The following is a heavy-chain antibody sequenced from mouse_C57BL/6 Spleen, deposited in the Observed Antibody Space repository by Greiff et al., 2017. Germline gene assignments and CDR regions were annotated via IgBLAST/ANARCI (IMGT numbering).Heavy chain of an antibody. CDR3: TGGYGSSYYFDY. CDR1: GFTFSNYW. J-gene: IGHJ2*01. V-gene: IGHV6-3*01. D-gene: IGHD1-1*01. CDR2: IRLKSDNYAT. Sequence: EVMLVESGGGLVQPGGSMKLSCVASGFTFSNYWLNWVRQSPEKGLEWVAQIRLKSDNYATHYAESVKGRFTISRDDSKSSVYLQMNNLRAEDTGIYYCTGGYGSSYYFDYWGQGTTLTVSS.